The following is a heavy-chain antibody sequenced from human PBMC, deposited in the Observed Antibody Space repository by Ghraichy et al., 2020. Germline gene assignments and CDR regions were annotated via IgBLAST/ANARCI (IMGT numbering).Heavy chain of an antibody. D-gene: IGHD3-22*01. V-gene: IGHV3-23*01. Sequence: GESLNISCAASGFTFNTYAMNWVRQAPGKGLEWVSGISGSGGSTYYADSVKGRFTISRDNSKNTLYLQMNGLRAEDTAVYYCAKAPSNCYDCNSYNSFPFEYWGQGTLVTVSS. CDR3: AKAPSNCYDCNSYNSFPFEY. CDR2: ISGSGGST. J-gene: IGHJ4*02. CDR1: GFTFNTYA.